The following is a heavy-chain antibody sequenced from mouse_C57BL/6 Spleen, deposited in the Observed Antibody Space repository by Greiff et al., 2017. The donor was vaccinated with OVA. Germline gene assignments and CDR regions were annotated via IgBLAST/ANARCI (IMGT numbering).Heavy chain of an antibody. CDR2: ISYDGSN. CDR1: GYSITSGYY. J-gene: IGHJ1*03. CDR3: ARDYHYFDV. V-gene: IGHV3-6*01. Sequence: EVKLQESGPGLVKPSQSLSLTCSVTGYSITSGYYWNWIRQFPGNKLEWMGYISYDGSNNYHPSLKNRISITRDTSKNQFFLKLKSVTTEDTATYYCARDYHYFDVWGTGTTVTVSS.